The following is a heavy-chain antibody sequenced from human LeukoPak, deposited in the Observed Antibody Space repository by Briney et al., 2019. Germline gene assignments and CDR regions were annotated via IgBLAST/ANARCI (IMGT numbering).Heavy chain of an antibody. Sequence: GGSLRLSCAASGFTFSSYGMHWVRQAPGKGLEWVAFIRYDGSNKYYADSVKGRVTISRDNSENTLYLQMNSLRAEDTAVYYCAKDQSGSPARSAFDIWGQGTMVTVSS. CDR3: AKDQSGSPARSAFDI. J-gene: IGHJ3*02. CDR2: IRYDGSNK. CDR1: GFTFSSYG. V-gene: IGHV3-30*02. D-gene: IGHD1-26*01.